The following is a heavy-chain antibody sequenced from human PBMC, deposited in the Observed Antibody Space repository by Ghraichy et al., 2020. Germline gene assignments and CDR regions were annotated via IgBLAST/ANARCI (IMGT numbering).Heavy chain of an antibody. J-gene: IGHJ4*02. CDR2: ISSDGSHT. D-gene: IGHD6-13*01. CDR3: ARVGSTAAAGTVDY. CDR1: GFTFSDYY. V-gene: IGHV3-11*05. Sequence: GESLRLSCSASGFTFSDYYMSWIRQAPGKGLEWISYISSDGSHTPYADSVKGRFTISRDNAKNSLYLQINSLRADDTAVYYCARVGSTAAAGTVDYWGQGTLVTVSP.